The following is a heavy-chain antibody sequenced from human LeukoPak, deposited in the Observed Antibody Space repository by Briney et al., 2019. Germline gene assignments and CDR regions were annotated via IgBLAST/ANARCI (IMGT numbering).Heavy chain of an antibody. CDR3: VRDDLRTDLDY. CDR1: GFSFSSYW. CDR2: INQGGSEK. J-gene: IGHJ4*02. Sequence: GGSLRLSCVVSGFSFSSYWMSWVRQAPGKGLEWVANINQGGSEKYYVDSVKGRFSITRDNAKNSVFLQMSSLTAEDTAVYYCVRDDLRTDLDYWGQGTLVTVSS. V-gene: IGHV3-7*01. D-gene: IGHD3/OR15-3a*01.